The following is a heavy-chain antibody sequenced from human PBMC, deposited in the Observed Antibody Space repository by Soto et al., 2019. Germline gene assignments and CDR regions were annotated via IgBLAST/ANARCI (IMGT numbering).Heavy chain of an antibody. CDR1: GYTFTGYY. CDR2: INPNSGGT. J-gene: IGHJ4*02. Sequence: GASVKVSCKASGYTFTGYYMHWVRQAPGQGLEWMGWINPNSGGTNYAQKFQGWVTMTRDTSISTAYMELSRLRSDDTAVYYCARGGEVNFWSGYYDTIAAAGPNSYFDYWGQGTLVTVSS. V-gene: IGHV1-2*04. D-gene: IGHD3-3*01. CDR3: ARGGEVNFWSGYYDTIAAAGPNSYFDY.